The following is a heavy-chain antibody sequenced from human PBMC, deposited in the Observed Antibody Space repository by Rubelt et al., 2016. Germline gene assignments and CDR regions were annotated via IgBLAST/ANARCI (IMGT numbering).Heavy chain of an antibody. CDR1: S. V-gene: IGHV1-24*01. D-gene: IGHD3-3*01. J-gene: IGHJ6*02. Sequence: SMHWVRQAPGKGLEWMGGFDPEDGETIYAQKFQGRVTMTEDTSTDTAYMELSSLRSEDTAVYYCATADFWSGYLKIYPSYYYYGMDVWGQGTTVTVSS. CDR3: ATADFWSGYLKIYPSYYYYGMDV. CDR2: FDPEDGET.